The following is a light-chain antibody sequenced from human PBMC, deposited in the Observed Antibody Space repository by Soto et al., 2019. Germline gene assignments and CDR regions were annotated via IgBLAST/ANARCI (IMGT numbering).Light chain of an antibody. J-gene: IGKJ1*01. CDR2: GAS. Sequence: IVMTQSPGTLSLSPGERATLSCRASQSISSNYLAWYQQKPGQSPRLLIYGASSRATGIPDRFSGRGSGTDFPHTISRLEPEDFAVYYCQQYGRSGTFGQGTKVDIK. V-gene: IGKV3-20*01. CDR1: QSISSNY. CDR3: QQYGRSGT.